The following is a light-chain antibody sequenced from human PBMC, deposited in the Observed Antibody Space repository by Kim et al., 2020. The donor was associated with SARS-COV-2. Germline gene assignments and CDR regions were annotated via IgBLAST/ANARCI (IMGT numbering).Light chain of an antibody. CDR3: SSWASTTSDV. Sequence: SSTITCNGTRLDVVGNNYGAWYQQPPGKAPSLMIYDVHTRPTGVSDRCSGSKSGNTASLTISGLQAEDEADYYCSSWASTTSDVFGTGTKVTVL. CDR2: DVH. CDR1: RLDVVGNNY. J-gene: IGLJ1*01. V-gene: IGLV2-14*03.